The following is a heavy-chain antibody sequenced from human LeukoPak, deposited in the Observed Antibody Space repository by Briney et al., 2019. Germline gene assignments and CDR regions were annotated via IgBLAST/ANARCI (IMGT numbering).Heavy chain of an antibody. D-gene: IGHD2-21*02. CDR1: GYTFTSYA. V-gene: IGHV1-3*04. CDR2: INTGNGNT. Sequence: ASVKVSCKASGYTFTSYAIHWVRQAPGQRLECMGWINTGNGNTKYSQKFQGGVTITRDTSASTAYMDLSSLRSEDTAVYYCARNTETAIPLPYYFDYWGQGTLVTVSS. J-gene: IGHJ4*02. CDR3: ARNTETAIPLPYYFDY.